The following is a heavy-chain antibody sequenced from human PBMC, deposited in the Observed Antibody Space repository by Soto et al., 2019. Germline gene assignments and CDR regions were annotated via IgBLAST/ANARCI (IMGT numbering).Heavy chain of an antibody. V-gene: IGHV1-3*01. CDR2: INAGNGNT. D-gene: IGHD6-13*01. CDR1: GYTFTSYA. Sequence: QVQLVQSGAEVKKPGDSVKVSCKASGYTFTSYAMHWVRQAPGQRLEWMGWINAGNGNTKYSQKFQGRVTITRDTSASTAYMELSSMRSEATAVYHCARGIAAAGPSYGMDVWGQVTTVTVSS. J-gene: IGHJ6*02. CDR3: ARGIAAAGPSYGMDV.